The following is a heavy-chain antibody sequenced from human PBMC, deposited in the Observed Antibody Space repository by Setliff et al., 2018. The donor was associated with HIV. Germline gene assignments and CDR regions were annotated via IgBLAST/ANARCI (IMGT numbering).Heavy chain of an antibody. CDR2: IFYIGSA. CDR1: GSSISTYH. J-gene: IGHJ3*02. Sequence: LSLTCAVSGSSISTYHWSWIRQPPGKGLEWIGYIFYIGSANYNPSLKSRVTMSIDTSKNQFSLNLNSVTAADTAVYYCARVPRITTLRNAFDIWGQGTMVTVSS. V-gene: IGHV4-59*12. D-gene: IGHD3-10*01. CDR3: ARVPRITTLRNAFDI.